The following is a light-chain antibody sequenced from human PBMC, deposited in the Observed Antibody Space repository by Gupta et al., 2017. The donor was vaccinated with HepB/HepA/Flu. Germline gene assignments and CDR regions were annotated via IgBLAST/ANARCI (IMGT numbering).Light chain of an antibody. CDR2: ANN. Sequence: SCSGSSSNIATNYVYWYQQFPGTAPKLLIYANNQRPSGVPDRFSGSKSGTSAFLAISGLRSEDEATYYCATWDDSLSGRVFGGGTTLTVL. J-gene: IGLJ3*02. V-gene: IGLV1-47*01. CDR3: ATWDDSLSGRV. CDR1: SSNIATNY.